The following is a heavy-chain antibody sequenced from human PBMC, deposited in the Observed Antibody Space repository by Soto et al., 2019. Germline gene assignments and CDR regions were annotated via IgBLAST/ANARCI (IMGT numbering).Heavy chain of an antibody. CDR1: GFTFSSYA. D-gene: IGHD6-6*01. CDR2: ISGSGGST. V-gene: IGHV3-23*01. Sequence: TGGSLRLSCAASGFTFSSYAMSWVRQAPGKGLEWVSAISGSGGSTYYADSVKGRFTISRDNSKNTLYLQMNSLRAEDTAVYYCAKGSISIAARNYYYGLDFWGQGTTVPGSS. J-gene: IGHJ6*02. CDR3: AKGSISIAARNYYYGLDF.